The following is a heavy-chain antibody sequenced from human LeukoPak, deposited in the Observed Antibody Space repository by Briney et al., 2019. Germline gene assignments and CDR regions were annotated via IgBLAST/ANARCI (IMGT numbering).Heavy chain of an antibody. V-gene: IGHV3-23*01. Sequence: GGSLRLSCAASGFTFSSYAMSWVRQTPGKGLEWVSSISSSSSYIYYADSVKGRFTISRDNSKNTLYLQMNSLRAEDTAVYYCAKDIGLKDAFDIWGQGTMVTVSS. J-gene: IGHJ3*02. CDR1: GFTFSSYA. CDR3: AKDIGLKDAFDI. D-gene: IGHD2-15*01. CDR2: ISSSSSYI.